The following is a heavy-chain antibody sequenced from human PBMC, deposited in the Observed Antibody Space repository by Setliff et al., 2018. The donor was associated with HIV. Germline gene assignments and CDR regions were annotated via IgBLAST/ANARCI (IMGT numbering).Heavy chain of an antibody. CDR3: AKCGGVTCYSASWYFDY. Sequence: GGSLRLSCAASGFSFSNSWMTWVRQAPGKGLEWVATIKGDGGEKYYVGSVKGRFTISRDNSKNTLYLQMNSLRAEDTAVYYCAKCGGVTCYSASWYFDYWGQGTLVTVSS. J-gene: IGHJ4*02. V-gene: IGHV3-7*01. CDR1: GFSFSNSW. CDR2: IKGDGGEK. D-gene: IGHD2-15*01.